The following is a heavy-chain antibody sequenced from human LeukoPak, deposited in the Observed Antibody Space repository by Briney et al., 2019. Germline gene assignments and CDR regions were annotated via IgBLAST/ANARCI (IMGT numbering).Heavy chain of an antibody. CDR2: INHSGST. D-gene: IGHD3-22*01. CDR1: GGSFSGYY. V-gene: IGHV4-34*01. CDR3: ARWAYYYDSSGSLDY. J-gene: IGHJ4*02. Sequence: SETLSLTCAVYGGSFSGYYRSWIRQPPGKGLEWIGEINHSGSTNYNPSLKSRVTISVDTSKNQFSLKLSSVTAADTAVYYCARWAYYYDSSGSLDYWGQGTLVTVSS.